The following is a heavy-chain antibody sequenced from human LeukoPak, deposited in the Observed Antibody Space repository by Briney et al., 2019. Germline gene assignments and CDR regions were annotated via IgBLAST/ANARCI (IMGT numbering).Heavy chain of an antibody. CDR3: ASTSTGYSYAVRPYYFDY. J-gene: IGHJ4*02. V-gene: IGHV3-30-3*01. CDR2: ISYDGNNK. Sequence: PGRSLRLSCAASGFTFSSYAMHWVRQAPGKGLEWVAIISYDGNNKYYADSVKGRFTISRDNSKNTLYLQMNSLRAEDTAVYYCASTSTGYSYAVRPYYFDYWGQGTLVTVSS. CDR1: GFTFSSYA. D-gene: IGHD5-18*01.